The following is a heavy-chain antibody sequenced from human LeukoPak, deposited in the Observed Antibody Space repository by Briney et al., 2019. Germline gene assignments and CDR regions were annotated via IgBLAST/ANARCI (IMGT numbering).Heavy chain of an antibody. CDR3: ARYSGYDSYYYYYMDV. CDR2: INWNSGST. V-gene: IGHV3-20*04. Sequence: GGSLRLSCAASGFTFDDYGMSWVLQAPGKGLEWVSGINWNSGSTGYADSVKGRFTISRDNAKNSLYLQMHSLRAEDTALYYCARYSGYDSYYYYYMDVWGKGTTVTVSS. J-gene: IGHJ6*03. D-gene: IGHD5-12*01. CDR1: GFTFDDYG.